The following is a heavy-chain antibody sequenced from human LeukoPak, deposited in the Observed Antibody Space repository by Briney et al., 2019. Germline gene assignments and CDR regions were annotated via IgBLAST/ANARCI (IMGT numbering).Heavy chain of an antibody. CDR3: ARDATYCTNGVCYTRFDY. D-gene: IGHD2-8*01. V-gene: IGHV3-7*01. J-gene: IGHJ4*02. CDR2: MNLDGSEK. Sequence: RGSLRLSCAASGFTFTGHWMSWVRQAPGKGLEWVARMNLDGSEKYYVDSVKGRFTISRDNAKTSLYLEMNSLRAEDTAVYYCARDATYCTNGVCYTRFDYWGQGTLVTVSS. CDR1: GFTFTGHW.